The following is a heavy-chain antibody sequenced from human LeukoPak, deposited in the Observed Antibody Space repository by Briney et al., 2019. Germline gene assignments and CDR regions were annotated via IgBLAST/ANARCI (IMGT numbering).Heavy chain of an antibody. J-gene: IGHJ3*01. Sequence: SETLSLTCSVSGGSISDYFWGWIRQPPGKGLEWIGHVYYIGKPTCSPSLESRVSISVDTSKNQFSLELTSVTAADTAVYYCARRFRTGGDLHHDAYDVWGQGTVVTVSS. CDR3: ARRFRTGGDLHHDAYDV. CDR2: VYYIGKP. CDR1: GGSISDYF. V-gene: IGHV4-59*12. D-gene: IGHD3-16*01.